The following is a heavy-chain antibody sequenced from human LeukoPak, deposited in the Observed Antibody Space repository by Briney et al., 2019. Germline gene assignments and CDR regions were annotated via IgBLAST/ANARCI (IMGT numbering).Heavy chain of an antibody. J-gene: IGHJ4*02. D-gene: IGHD6-19*01. V-gene: IGHV4-59*08. CDR3: ASQHYSSGWLKYYFDY. CDR2: NYYGGPT. CDR1: GSSINSYY. Sequence: SETLSLTCSFSGSSINSYYWSWIRQPPGNGLEWIGYNYYGGPTNYNPSLRSRVTISVDTSKNQFSLKLSSVTAADTAVYYCASQHYSSGWLKYYFDYWGQGTLVTVSS.